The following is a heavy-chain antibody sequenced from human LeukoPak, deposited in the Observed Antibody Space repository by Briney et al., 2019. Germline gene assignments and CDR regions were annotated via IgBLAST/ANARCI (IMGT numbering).Heavy chain of an antibody. D-gene: IGHD5-12*01. V-gene: IGHV3-23*01. CDR3: AKALVGGYDLKVGY. Sequence: PGGSLRLSCAASGFTFDDYAMHWVRQAPGKGLEWVSAISGSGGSTYYADSVKGRFTISRDNSKNTLYLQMNSLRAEDTAVYYCAKALVGGYDLKVGYWGQGTLVTVSS. CDR1: GFTFDDYA. J-gene: IGHJ4*02. CDR2: ISGSGGST.